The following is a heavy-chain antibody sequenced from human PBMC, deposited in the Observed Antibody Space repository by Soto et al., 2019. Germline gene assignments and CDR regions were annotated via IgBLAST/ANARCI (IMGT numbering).Heavy chain of an antibody. V-gene: IGHV4-30-4*08. Sequence: SETLSLTCTVSGGSISSGGYYWSWIRQHPGKGLEWIGYIYYSGSTYYNPSLKSRVTISVDTSKNQFSLKLSSVTAADTAVYYCAGQRQQLVRTYYYYYGMDVWGQGTTVTVSS. CDR2: IYYSGST. CDR1: GGSISSGGYY. J-gene: IGHJ6*02. CDR3: AGQRQQLVRTYYYYYGMDV. D-gene: IGHD6-13*01.